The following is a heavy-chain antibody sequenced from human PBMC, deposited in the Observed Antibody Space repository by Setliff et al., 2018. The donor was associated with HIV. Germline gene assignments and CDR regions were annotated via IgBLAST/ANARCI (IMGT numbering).Heavy chain of an antibody. V-gene: IGHV1-18*01. J-gene: IGHJ6*03. Sequence: ASVKVSCRASGYTFTSYGISWVRQAPGQGLEWMGWISAYNGNTNYAQKLQGRVTMTTDTSTSTAYMELRSLRSDDPAVYYCARALIYCTNGVCYHYYYMDVLGKGTTVTVSS. CDR3: ARALIYCTNGVCYHYYYMDV. CDR2: ISAYNGNT. D-gene: IGHD2-8*01. CDR1: GYTFTSYG.